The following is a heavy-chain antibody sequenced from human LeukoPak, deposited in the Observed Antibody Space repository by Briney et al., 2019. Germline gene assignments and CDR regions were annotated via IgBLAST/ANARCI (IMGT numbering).Heavy chain of an antibody. Sequence: SETLFLTCTVSGYSISSGYDWGWLRQPPGKGVGGIGSIYHSGSTYDNPSLKSRATISVDTSKNQFSLKLSSVTAADTAVYYCARLTAYYYMDVWGKGTTVTVSS. J-gene: IGHJ6*03. CDR1: GYSISSGYD. CDR3: ARLTAYYYMDV. D-gene: IGHD5-18*01. CDR2: IYHSGST. V-gene: IGHV4-38-2*02.